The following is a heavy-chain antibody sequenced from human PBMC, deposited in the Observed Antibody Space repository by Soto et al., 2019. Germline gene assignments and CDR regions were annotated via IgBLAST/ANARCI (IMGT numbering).Heavy chain of an antibody. Sequence: GGSLRLSCAASGFTFSSYGMHWFRQAPGKGLEWVAVISYDGSNKYYADSVKGRFTISRDNSKNTLYLQMNSLRAEDTAVYYCAKLGAVAGNRFDYWGQGTLVTVSS. J-gene: IGHJ4*02. CDR3: AKLGAVAGNRFDY. D-gene: IGHD6-19*01. V-gene: IGHV3-30*18. CDR2: ISYDGSNK. CDR1: GFTFSSYG.